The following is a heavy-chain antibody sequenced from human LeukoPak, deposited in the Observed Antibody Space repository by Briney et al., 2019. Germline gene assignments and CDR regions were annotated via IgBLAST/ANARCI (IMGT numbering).Heavy chain of an antibody. CDR3: AKAAKFYYGSQTYYYFDY. Sequence: SETLSLTCTVSGGSISSYYWSWIRQPPGKGLEWIGYIYHSGPSNYNPSLKSRVAMSVDTSKSQFSLSLTSVTTADTAVYYCAKAAKFYYGSQTYYYFDYWGQGILVTVSS. V-gene: IGHV4-59*01. D-gene: IGHD3-10*01. CDR2: IYHSGPS. CDR1: GGSISSYY. J-gene: IGHJ4*02.